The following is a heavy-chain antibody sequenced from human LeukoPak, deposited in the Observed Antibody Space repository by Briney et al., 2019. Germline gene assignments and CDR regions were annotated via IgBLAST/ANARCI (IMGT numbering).Heavy chain of an antibody. Sequence: GGSLRLSCAASVLTLSSYWKHWVRLAPGKGLVCVSQINSDGSTTRYADSVKGRFTISRDNAENILYLQMNSLRAEDTAIYYCARARRSTNVLYYDYYYMDVRGKGTTVTVSS. CDR3: ARARRSTNVLYYDYYYMDV. J-gene: IGHJ6*03. V-gene: IGHV3-74*01. CDR1: VLTLSSYW. CDR2: INSDGSTT. D-gene: IGHD2-2*01.